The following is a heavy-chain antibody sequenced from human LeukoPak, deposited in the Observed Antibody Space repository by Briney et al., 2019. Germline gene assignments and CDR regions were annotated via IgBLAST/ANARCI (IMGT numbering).Heavy chain of an antibody. J-gene: IGHJ5*02. CDR1: GASISSSSYY. CDR3: ASSGWYQRGQNWFDP. V-gene: IGHV4-39*01. D-gene: IGHD6-19*01. CDR2: IYYSGST. Sequence: SETLSLTCTVSGASISSSSYYWGWIRQPPGKGLEWIGSIYYSGSTYYNPSLKSRVTISVDTSKNQFSLKLSSVTAADTAVYYCASSGWYQRGQNWFDPWGQGTLVTVSS.